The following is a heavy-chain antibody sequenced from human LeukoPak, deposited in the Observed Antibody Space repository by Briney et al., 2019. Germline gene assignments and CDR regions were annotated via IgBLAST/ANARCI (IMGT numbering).Heavy chain of an antibody. CDR2: VHHSGRT. D-gene: IGHD4/OR15-4a*01. Sequence: SETLSLTCNVSGASIFNYYWSWIRQAPGKGLEWIGYVHHSGRTNSNPSLGSRVTMSVDTSTSQLSLNLTSVTTADTAVYFCARDLRAKYWGQGTLVFVSS. V-gene: IGHV4-59*01. J-gene: IGHJ1*01. CDR3: ARDLRAKY. CDR1: GASIFNYY.